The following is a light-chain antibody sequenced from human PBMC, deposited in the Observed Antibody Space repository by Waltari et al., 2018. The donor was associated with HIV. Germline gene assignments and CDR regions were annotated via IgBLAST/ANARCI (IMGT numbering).Light chain of an antibody. CDR3: CSYVSEIVPCV. CDR1: SSDVGAYNL. V-gene: IGLV2-23*02. CDR2: DVS. J-gene: IGLJ3*02. Sequence: QTALTQPASVSGSPGQSITISCTGTSSDVGAYNLVSWYQQHPGKAPRLIIYDVSERPEGGSNRFTGSKSGNTSSLTISVLQAEDEADYYCCSYVSEIVPCVFGGGTKLTVL.